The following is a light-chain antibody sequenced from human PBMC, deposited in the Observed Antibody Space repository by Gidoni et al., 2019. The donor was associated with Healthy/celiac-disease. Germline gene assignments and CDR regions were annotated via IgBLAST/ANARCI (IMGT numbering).Light chain of an antibody. CDR2: GAS. CDR3: QQYGSPWT. V-gene: IGKV3-20*01. J-gene: IGKJ1*01. Sequence: EIVLTQSPGTRSLSPGERATLSCRASQSVSSSYLAWYQQKPGQAPMLLIYGASSRATGIPDRFSGSGSGTDFTRTISRLEPEDCAVYYCQQYGSPWTFGQGTKVEIK. CDR1: QSVSSSY.